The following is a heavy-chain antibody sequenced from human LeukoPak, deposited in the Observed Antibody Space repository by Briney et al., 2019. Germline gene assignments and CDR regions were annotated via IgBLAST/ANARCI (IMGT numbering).Heavy chain of an antibody. D-gene: IGHD1-7*01. CDR2: ISSSGSTI. J-gene: IGHJ4*02. CDR3: ARDRSGGSKNSDD. Sequence: GGSLSPSSAASGFTFSNFEMNWVRQAPGKGLEWVSYISSSGSTIYYADSVKGRFAISRDNAKNSLYLQMNSLRAEDTAVYYCARDRSGGSKNSDDWGEPSLATVYS. V-gene: IGHV3-48*03. CDR1: GFTFSNFE.